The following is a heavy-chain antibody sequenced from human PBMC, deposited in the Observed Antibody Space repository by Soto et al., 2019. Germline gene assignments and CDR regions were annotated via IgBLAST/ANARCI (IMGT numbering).Heavy chain of an antibody. V-gene: IGHV1-18*01. CDR1: GYTFTSYG. CDR3: ARFLIAVAANPLDY. J-gene: IGHJ4*02. Sequence: QVQLVQSGAEVKKPGASVKVSCKASGYTFTSYGIRWVRQAPGPGLAWMGWISAYKGNTNYAQKLQGRVTMTTDTSTSTAYMELRSLRSDATAVYYCARFLIAVAANPLDYWGQGTLVTVSS. D-gene: IGHD6-19*01. CDR2: ISAYKGNT.